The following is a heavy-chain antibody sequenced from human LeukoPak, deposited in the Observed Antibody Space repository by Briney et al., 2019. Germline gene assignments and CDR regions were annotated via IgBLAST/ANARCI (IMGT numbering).Heavy chain of an antibody. D-gene: IGHD3-10*01. Sequence: QPGGSLRLSCAASGFTFSSYAMSWVRQAPGKGLEWVSAISGSGGSTYYADSVKGRFTISRDNSKNTLYLQMNSLRAEDTAVYNCAKDRDYYGSGSYPHYFDYWGQGTLVTVSS. CDR3: AKDRDYYGSGSYPHYFDY. CDR2: ISGSGGST. V-gene: IGHV3-23*01. J-gene: IGHJ4*02. CDR1: GFTFSSYA.